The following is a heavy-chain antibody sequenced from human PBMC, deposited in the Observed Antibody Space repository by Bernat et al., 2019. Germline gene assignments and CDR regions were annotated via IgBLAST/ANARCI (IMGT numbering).Heavy chain of an antibody. V-gene: IGHV2-5*02. CDR3: AHTDYLSLDY. J-gene: IGHJ4*02. CDR1: GFSLSTSGVG. Sequence: QITLKESGPALVKPTQTLTLTCTFSGFSLSTSGVGVGWIRQPPGEALEWLALIFWDDDKRYSPSLKNRLTISKDTSKSQVDLTVTNMDAVDTATYFCAHTDYLSLDYWGQGTLVTVSS. D-gene: IGHD4-11*01. CDR2: IFWDDDK.